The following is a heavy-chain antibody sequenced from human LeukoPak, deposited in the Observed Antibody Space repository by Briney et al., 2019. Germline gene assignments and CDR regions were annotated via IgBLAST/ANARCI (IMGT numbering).Heavy chain of an antibody. V-gene: IGHV3-48*03. D-gene: IGHD3-3*01. Sequence: GGSLRLSCAASGFTFSRYEMNWVRQAPGKGLEWVSYISSSGDTIYYADSVKGRFTIARDNAKNSLYLQMNSLRAEDTAVYYCARGRVFFDYWGQGTLVTVYS. CDR3: ARGRVFFDY. J-gene: IGHJ4*02. CDR1: GFTFSRYE. CDR2: ISSSGDTI.